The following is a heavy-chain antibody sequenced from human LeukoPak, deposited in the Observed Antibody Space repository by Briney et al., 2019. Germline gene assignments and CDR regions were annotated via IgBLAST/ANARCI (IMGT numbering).Heavy chain of an antibody. J-gene: IGHJ4*02. D-gene: IGHD3-10*01. CDR3: ARARGSGSYSDY. CDR2: INPNSGGT. CDR1: GYTLTGYY. V-gene: IGHV1-2*02. Sequence: ASVKASCKASGYTLTGYYMHWVRKAPGQGLKCLGWINPNSGGTNYAQKFQGRVTMTRATSISTAYMELSRLRSDDTAVYYCARARGSGSYSDYWGQGTLVTVSS.